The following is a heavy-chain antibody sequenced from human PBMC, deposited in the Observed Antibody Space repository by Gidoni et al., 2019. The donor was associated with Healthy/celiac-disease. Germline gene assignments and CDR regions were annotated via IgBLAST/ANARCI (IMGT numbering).Heavy chain of an antibody. CDR1: GCTFSSYA. D-gene: IGHD3-9*01. CDR3: ARGPRTLRYFDWLPKDYYYGMDV. J-gene: IGHJ6*02. CDR2: ISYDGSNK. V-gene: IGHV3-30-3*01. Sequence: QVQLVESGGGVVQPGRSLRLSCADSGCTFSSYAMHWVRQAPGKGLEWVAVISYDGSNKYYADSVKGRFTISRYNSKNTLYLQMNSLRAEDTAVYYCARGPRTLRYFDWLPKDYYYGMDVWGQGTTVTVSS.